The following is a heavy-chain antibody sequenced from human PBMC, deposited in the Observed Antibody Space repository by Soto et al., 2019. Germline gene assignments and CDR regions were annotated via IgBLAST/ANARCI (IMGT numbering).Heavy chain of an antibody. CDR3: VRGGNPYHYATSGPGTFDK. V-gene: IGHV4-30-4*01. CDR1: GDSVSGGDSY. D-gene: IGHD3-22*01. Sequence: QVQLQESGPGLVKPSQTLSLTCTVSGDSVSGGDSYWSWIRQPPGKALEWIGYTSFSGYTSYTPSLMIRGTISVAMSKSQFSLRLTSVTAADTAIYYCVRGGNPYHYATSGPGTFDKWGQGTLVSVSS. J-gene: IGHJ4*02. CDR2: TSFSGYT.